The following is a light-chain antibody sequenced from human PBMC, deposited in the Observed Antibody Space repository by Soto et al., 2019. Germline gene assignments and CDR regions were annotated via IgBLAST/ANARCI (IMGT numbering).Light chain of an antibody. CDR2: KAS. CDR1: QSIRSG. CDR3: QQYNTYSWT. J-gene: IGKJ1*01. Sequence: DIRMTQSPSTLSASVGDRVTITCRASQSIRSGLAWYQQKPGKAPKPLIYKASSLESGVPSRFSGSGSGTEFTLTISSLQPDDFATYYCQQYNTYSWTFGPGTKVEIK. V-gene: IGKV1-5*03.